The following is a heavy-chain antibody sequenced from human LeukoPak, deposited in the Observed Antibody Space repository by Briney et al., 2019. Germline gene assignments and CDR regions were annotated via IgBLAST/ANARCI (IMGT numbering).Heavy chain of an antibody. CDR1: GGSFSGYS. CDR2: IYHSGST. J-gene: IGHJ6*02. CDR3: AGATSHDYGMDV. D-gene: IGHD2-2*01. V-gene: IGHV4-30-2*01. Sequence: SETLSLTCAVYGGSFSGYSWSWIRQPPGKGLEWIGYIYHSGSTYYNPSLKSRVTISVDRSKNQFSLKLSSVTAADTAVYYCAGATSHDYGMDVWGQGTTVTVSS.